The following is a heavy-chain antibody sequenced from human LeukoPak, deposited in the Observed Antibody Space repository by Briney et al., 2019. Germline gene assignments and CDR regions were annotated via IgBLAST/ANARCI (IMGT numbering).Heavy chain of an antibody. J-gene: IGHJ4*02. Sequence: GGSLRLSCAVSGFTVTDNYMSWVRQAPGKGLEWVANIKQDGSEKDYVDSVKGRFTISRDNAKNSLYLQMNSLRAEDTGVYFCARGDTQSKYRHFDSWGQGSLVIVSS. CDR1: GFTVTDNY. D-gene: IGHD3-16*02. V-gene: IGHV3-7*04. CDR2: IKQDGSEK. CDR3: ARGDTQSKYRHFDS.